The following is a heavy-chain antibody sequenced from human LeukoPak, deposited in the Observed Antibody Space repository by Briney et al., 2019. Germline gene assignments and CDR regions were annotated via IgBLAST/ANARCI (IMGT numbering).Heavy chain of an antibody. CDR3: ARATRIVGALLDY. CDR2: IYHSGST. J-gene: IGHJ4*02. Sequence: SETLSLTCAVSGGSISSSNWWSWVRQPPGKGLEWIGEIYHSGSTNYNPSLKSRVTISVDKSKNQFSLKLSSVTAADTAVYYCARATRIVGALLDYWGQGTLVTVSS. CDR1: GGSISSSNW. D-gene: IGHD1-26*01. V-gene: IGHV4-4*02.